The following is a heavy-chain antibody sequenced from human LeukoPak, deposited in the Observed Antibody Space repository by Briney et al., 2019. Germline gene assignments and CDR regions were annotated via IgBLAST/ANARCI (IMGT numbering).Heavy chain of an antibody. Sequence: ASVKVSCKASGYTFTGYYMHWVRQAPGLGLEWMGWISPNSGGTNYAQKFQGRVTMTRDTSISTAYMELSRLRSDDTAVYYCARVVVHSGYDSRPYYFDYWGQGTLVTVSS. V-gene: IGHV1-2*02. CDR3: ARVVVHSGYDSRPYYFDY. CDR1: GYTFTGYY. J-gene: IGHJ4*02. D-gene: IGHD5-12*01. CDR2: ISPNSGGT.